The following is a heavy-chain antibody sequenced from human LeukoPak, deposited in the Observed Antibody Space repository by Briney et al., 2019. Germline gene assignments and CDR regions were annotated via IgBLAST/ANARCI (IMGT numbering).Heavy chain of an antibody. CDR2: ISGSGGST. D-gene: IGHD1-26*01. J-gene: IGHJ4*02. CDR1: GFTFSNYG. Sequence: GGSLRLSCAASGFTFSNYGMHWVRQAPGKGLEWVSAISGSGGSTYYADSVKGRFTISRDNSKNTLYLQMNSLRAEDTAVYYCAKAAANKVGATPFDYWGQGTLVTVSS. V-gene: IGHV3-23*01. CDR3: AKAAANKVGATPFDY.